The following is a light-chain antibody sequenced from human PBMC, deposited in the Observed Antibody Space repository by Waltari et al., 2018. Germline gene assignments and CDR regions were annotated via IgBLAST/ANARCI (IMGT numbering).Light chain of an antibody. J-gene: IGLJ2*01. CDR1: SSDIGAYKY. CDR3: SSYAGSNKLI. Sequence: QSALTQPPSASGSPGQTVIISCTGTSSDIGAYKYVSWYQQIPGRAPALIIYEVDRRPPGAPDRFSGSKSGNTASLTCSGLQTEDEGDYYCSSYAGSNKLIFGGVTKLTVL. CDR2: EVD. V-gene: IGLV2-8*01.